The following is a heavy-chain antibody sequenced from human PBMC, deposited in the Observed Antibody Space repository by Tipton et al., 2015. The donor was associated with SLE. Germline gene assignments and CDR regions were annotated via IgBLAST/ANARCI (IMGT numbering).Heavy chain of an antibody. CDR2: IYYSGST. D-gene: IGHD3-3*01. J-gene: IGHJ4*02. V-gene: IGHV4-59*01. Sequence: TLSLTCTVSGGSISSYYWSWIRQPPGKGLEWIGYIYYSGSTNYNPSLESRVTISVDTSKNQFSLKLSSVTAADTAVYYCARADWSGYLFGYWGQGTLVTVSS. CDR3: ARADWSGYLFGY. CDR1: GGSISSYY.